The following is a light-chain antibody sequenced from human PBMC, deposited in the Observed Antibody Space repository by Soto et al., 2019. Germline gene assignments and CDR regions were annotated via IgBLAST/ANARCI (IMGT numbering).Light chain of an antibody. CDR1: QSISSY. Sequence: DIQMTQSPSSLPASVGDRVTITCRASQSISSYLNWYQQKPGKAPKLLIYAASSLQSGVPSRFSGSGSGTDLTLTISSLQPEDFATYYCQQSYSTPWTFGQGTKVDIK. V-gene: IGKV1-39*01. CDR3: QQSYSTPWT. CDR2: AAS. J-gene: IGKJ1*01.